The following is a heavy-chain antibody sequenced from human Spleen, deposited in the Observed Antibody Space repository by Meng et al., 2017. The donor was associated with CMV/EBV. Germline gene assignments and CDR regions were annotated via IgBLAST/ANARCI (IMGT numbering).Heavy chain of an antibody. CDR3: ARKAGSNGRGFDY. Sequence: ASVKVSCKASGYTFTGYYLHWVRQAPGQGLEWMGWINPNSGGTNYAQKFEGGVTMTRDTSISTAYMELSRLRSDDTAVYFCARKAGSNGRGFDYWGQGTLVTVSS. CDR1: GYTFTGYY. V-gene: IGHV1-2*02. CDR2: INPNSGGT. D-gene: IGHD1-14*01. J-gene: IGHJ4*02.